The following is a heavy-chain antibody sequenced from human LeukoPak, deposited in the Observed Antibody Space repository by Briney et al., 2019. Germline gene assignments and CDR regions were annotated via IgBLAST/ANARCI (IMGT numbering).Heavy chain of an antibody. Sequence: SETLSLTCTVSGGSVSSSTYYWGWLRQPPGKGLGWNGSIYYSGPTYYNPSLKSRVTISADTSKNQFSLKLSSVTAADTDVYYCARHGTGSSGYYAFLHYWGQGTLVTVSS. CDR1: GGSVSSSTYY. V-gene: IGHV4-39*01. CDR3: ARHGTGSSGYYAFLHY. CDR2: IYYSGPT. J-gene: IGHJ4*02. D-gene: IGHD3-22*01.